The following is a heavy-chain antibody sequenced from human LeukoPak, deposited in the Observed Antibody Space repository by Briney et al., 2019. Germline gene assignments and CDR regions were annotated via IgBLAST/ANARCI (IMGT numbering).Heavy chain of an antibody. CDR1: GFTFSSYG. Sequence: GGSLRLSCAASGFTFSSYGMTWVRQAPGKGLEWVSAIGGNGGSTYYADSVKGRLTISRDNSKNTLYLQMSSLRAEDTAVYYCAKDLYVGATWAFYYYYYMDVWGKGTTVTISS. V-gene: IGHV3-23*01. CDR3: AKDLYVGATWAFYYYYYMDV. CDR2: IGGNGGST. D-gene: IGHD1-26*01. J-gene: IGHJ6*03.